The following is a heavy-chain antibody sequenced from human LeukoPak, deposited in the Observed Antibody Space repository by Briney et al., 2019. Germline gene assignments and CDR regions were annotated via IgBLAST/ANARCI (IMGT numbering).Heavy chain of an antibody. Sequence: NPLQTLSLTCTVSGGSISSGDYYWSWIRQPPGKGLEWIGYIYYSGSTYYNPSLKSRVTISVDTSKNQFSLKLSSVTAADTAVYYCASSRNGGDYFDYWGQGTLVTVSS. D-gene: IGHD1-1*01. J-gene: IGHJ4*02. V-gene: IGHV4-30-4*01. CDR3: ASSRNGGDYFDY. CDR1: GGSISSGDYY. CDR2: IYYSGST.